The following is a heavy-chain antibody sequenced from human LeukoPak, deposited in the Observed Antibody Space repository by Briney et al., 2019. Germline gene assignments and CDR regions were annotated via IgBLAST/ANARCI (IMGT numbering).Heavy chain of an antibody. CDR1: GGSFSGYY. D-gene: IGHD5-18*01. Sequence: SETLSLTCAVYGGSFSGYYWSWIRQPPGKGLEWIGEINHSGSTNYNPSLKSRVTISVDTSKNQFSLKLSSVTAADTAVYYCARDVDTAMEIPLYYYYYGMDVWGQGTTVTVSS. CDR3: ARDVDTAMEIPLYYYYYGMDV. V-gene: IGHV4-34*01. J-gene: IGHJ6*02. CDR2: INHSGST.